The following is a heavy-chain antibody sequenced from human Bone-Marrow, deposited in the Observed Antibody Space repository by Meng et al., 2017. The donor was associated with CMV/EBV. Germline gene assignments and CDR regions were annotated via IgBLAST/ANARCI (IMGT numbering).Heavy chain of an antibody. Sequence: SETLSLTCTVSGGSISSYYWSWIRQPPGKGLEWIGYIYYSGSTNYNPSLKSRVTISVDTSKNQFSLKLSSVTAADTAVYYWARVERYSSGWYSPWYYFDYWGQGTLVTVSS. V-gene: IGHV4-59*12. CDR1: GGSISSYY. CDR2: IYYSGST. D-gene: IGHD6-19*01. CDR3: ARVERYSSGWYSPWYYFDY. J-gene: IGHJ4*02.